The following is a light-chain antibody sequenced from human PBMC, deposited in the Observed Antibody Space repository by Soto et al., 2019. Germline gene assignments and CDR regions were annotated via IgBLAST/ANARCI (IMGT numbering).Light chain of an antibody. V-gene: IGKV3-20*01. Sequence: EIVLTQSPGTLSLSPGERATLSCRASQSVSSSYLAWYQQKPGQAPRLLIFAASSRATGIPDRFSGSGSGTDFTLTISRLDPEDFAVYYCQQYGSSPQTFGQGTKVDI. J-gene: IGKJ1*01. CDR2: AAS. CDR1: QSVSSSY. CDR3: QQYGSSPQT.